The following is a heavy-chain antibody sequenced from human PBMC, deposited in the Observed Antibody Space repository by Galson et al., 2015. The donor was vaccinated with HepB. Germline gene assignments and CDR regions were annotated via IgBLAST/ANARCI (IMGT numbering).Heavy chain of an antibody. V-gene: IGHV3-48*01. CDR1: GFTFSSYS. CDR3: ARWFGGSYSAFDY. Sequence: SLRLSCAASGFTFSSYSMNWVRQAPGKGLEWVSYISSSSSTIYYADSVKGRFTISRDNAKNSLYLQMNSLRAEDTAVYYCARWFGGSYSAFDYWGQGTLVTVSS. D-gene: IGHD1-26*01. J-gene: IGHJ4*02. CDR2: ISSSSSTI.